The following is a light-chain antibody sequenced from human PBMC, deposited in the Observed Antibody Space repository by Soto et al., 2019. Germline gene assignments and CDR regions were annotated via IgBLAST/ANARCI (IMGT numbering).Light chain of an antibody. Sequence: EIVMTQSPATLSVSQGERATLSCRASQSVSTNLAWYQQKPGQAPRLLIHGASTRATGIPARFSGSGSGTEFTLTISSLQSEDYAVYYCQQYDNWRTFGQGTKVDIK. CDR1: QSVSTN. CDR3: QQYDNWRT. CDR2: GAS. V-gene: IGKV3-15*01. J-gene: IGKJ1*01.